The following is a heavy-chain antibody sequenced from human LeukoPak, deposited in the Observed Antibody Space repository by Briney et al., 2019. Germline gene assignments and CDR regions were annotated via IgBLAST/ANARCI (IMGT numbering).Heavy chain of an antibody. CDR1: GYSFTSFW. Sequence: GESLKISCKGSGYSFTSFWIGWVRQMPGKGLEWMGIIYPGDSDTRYSPSFQGQVTISADKSISTAYLQWSSLKASDTAMYYCARARSSTSCYTGGFDYWGQGTLVTVPS. CDR2: IYPGDSDT. D-gene: IGHD2-2*02. J-gene: IGHJ4*02. CDR3: ARARSSTSCYTGGFDY. V-gene: IGHV5-51*01.